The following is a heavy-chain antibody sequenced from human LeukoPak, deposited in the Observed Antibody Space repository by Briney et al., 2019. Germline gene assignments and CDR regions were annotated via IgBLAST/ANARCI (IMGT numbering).Heavy chain of an antibody. J-gene: IGHJ4*02. CDR2: IRVYNGDT. Sequence: ASVTVSCKASGYTLTSYGISWVRQTPGQGLEWMGWIRVYNGDTNYAQKLQGRVTMTTDTSTSTAYMELRSLRSDDTAVYYCATGYCSSTNCRIDYWGQGTLVSVSS. CDR3: ATGYCSSTNCRIDY. CDR1: GYTLTSYG. V-gene: IGHV1-18*01. D-gene: IGHD2-2*03.